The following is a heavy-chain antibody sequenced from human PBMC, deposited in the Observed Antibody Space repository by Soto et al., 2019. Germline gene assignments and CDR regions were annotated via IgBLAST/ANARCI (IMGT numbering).Heavy chain of an antibody. J-gene: IGHJ4*02. D-gene: IGHD2-8*01. Sequence: QVQLQESGPGLVKPSQTLSLTCAVSGGSISSGTYFWSWIRQHPGKGLEWIGCISYSGSTYYNPXLXSPXTMSVDTSKNQFSLKLSSVTAADTAVYYCARGVLYWGQGALVTVSS. V-gene: IGHV4-31*11. CDR2: ISYSGST. CDR3: ARGVLY. CDR1: GGSISSGTYF.